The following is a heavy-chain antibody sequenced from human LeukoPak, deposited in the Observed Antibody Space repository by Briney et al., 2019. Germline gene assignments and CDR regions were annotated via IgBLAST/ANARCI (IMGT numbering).Heavy chain of an antibody. D-gene: IGHD6-19*01. CDR3: VKDRGGGSSGWYYFDY. CDR2: ISSNGGST. V-gene: IGHV3-64D*06. Sequence: PGGSLRLSCSASGFTFSSYAMHWVRQAPGKGLEYVSAISSNGGSTDYADSVKGRFTISRDNSKNTLYLQVSSLRAEDTAVYYCVKDRGGGSSGWYYFDYWGQGTLVTVSS. J-gene: IGHJ4*02. CDR1: GFTFSSYA.